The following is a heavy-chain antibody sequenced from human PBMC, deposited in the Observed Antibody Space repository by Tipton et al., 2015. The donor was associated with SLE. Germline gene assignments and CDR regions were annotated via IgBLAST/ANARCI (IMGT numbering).Heavy chain of an antibody. D-gene: IGHD3-22*01. Sequence: TLSLTCTLYGGSFSGYHWSWIRQSPGKGLEWIGEINYSGRTNYNPSLKSRVTISIGTSKNQLSLELSSVTAADTAVYYCARGVAYYYDFGALDIWGQGTMVTVSS. CDR1: GGSFSGYH. CDR2: INYSGRT. J-gene: IGHJ3*02. V-gene: IGHV4-34*01. CDR3: ARGVAYYYDFGALDI.